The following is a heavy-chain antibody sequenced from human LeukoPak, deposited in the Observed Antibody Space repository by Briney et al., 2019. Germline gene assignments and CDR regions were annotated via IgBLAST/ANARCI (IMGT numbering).Heavy chain of an antibody. CDR3: ATSETAVAGTVDY. CDR2: FDPEDGET. V-gene: IGHV1-24*01. CDR1: GYILNELS. Sequence: ASVKVSCKVSGYILNELSMRWVRQAPGKGLEWMGGFDPEDGETIYAQMFQGRVTMTEDTSTDTAYMELSSLRSEDTAVYYCATSETAVAGTVDYWGQGTLVTVSS. J-gene: IGHJ4*02. D-gene: IGHD6-19*01.